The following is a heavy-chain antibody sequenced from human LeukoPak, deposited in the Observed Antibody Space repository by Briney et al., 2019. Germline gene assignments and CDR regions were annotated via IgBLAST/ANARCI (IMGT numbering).Heavy chain of an antibody. Sequence: GGSLRLSCAASGFTLSSYAMTWVRQATGKGLEGGSAISGSGGSTYYADSVKGRFTISRDNSKNTLFLQMNSLRAEDTAVYYCAKRAVPGNAFFDNWGQGTLVTVSS. J-gene: IGHJ4*02. D-gene: IGHD6-19*01. CDR2: ISGSGGST. V-gene: IGHV3-23*01. CDR1: GFTLSSYA. CDR3: AKRAVPGNAFFDN.